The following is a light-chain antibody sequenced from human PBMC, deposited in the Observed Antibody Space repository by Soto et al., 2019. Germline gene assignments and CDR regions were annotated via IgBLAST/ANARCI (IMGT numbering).Light chain of an antibody. CDR1: QSVSSRY. CDR3: LQYGSSPET. V-gene: IGKV3-20*01. CDR2: GAS. J-gene: IGKJ1*01. Sequence: EIVLTQSPGTLSLSPGERATLSCGASQSVSSRYLDWYQKKNGQAPRLLIYGASTRATDVPERFSGSGYGADFTLSISRLQTEDLAVYYCLQYGSSPETFGHGTKVDIK.